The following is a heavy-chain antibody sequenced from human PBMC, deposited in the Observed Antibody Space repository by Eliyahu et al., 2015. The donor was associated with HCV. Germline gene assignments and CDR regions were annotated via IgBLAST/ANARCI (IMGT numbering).Heavy chain of an antibody. V-gene: IGHV1-2*02. CDR3: ARARLGEVSTGNI. J-gene: IGHJ3*02. CDR2: VNPNTGGT. D-gene: IGHD3-16*01. CDR1: GYTFGDYH. Sequence: QEQLVQSGAEVKKPGDSVKVSCKASGYTFGDYHLFWVRQAPGQGLEWMGWVNPNTGGTKYAPRFQGSVTMTRDTSITTTYLELTGLRPDDTAVYFCARARLGEVSTGNIWGQGTLVIVSS.